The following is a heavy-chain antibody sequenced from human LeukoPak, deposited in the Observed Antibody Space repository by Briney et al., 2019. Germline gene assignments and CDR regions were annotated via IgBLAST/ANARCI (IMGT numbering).Heavy chain of an antibody. Sequence: SETLSLTCTVSGTSIRNYYWSWVRQSPGQGLEWLAYGHHTGSSNFSPPFRSRVTTSVDASRNQFSLRLTSMTAADTAVYYCAREKEGTDHDSTAAFHYWGQGILVIVSS. CDR2: GHHTGSS. D-gene: IGHD3-22*01. V-gene: IGHV4-59*13. J-gene: IGHJ4*02. CDR1: GTSIRNYY. CDR3: AREKEGTDHDSTAAFHY.